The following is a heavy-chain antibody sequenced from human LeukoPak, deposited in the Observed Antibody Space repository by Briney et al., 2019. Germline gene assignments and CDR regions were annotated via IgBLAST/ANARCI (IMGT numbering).Heavy chain of an antibody. V-gene: IGHV3-64D*06. CDR1: GFTFSSYA. D-gene: IGHD4-17*01. CDR2: ISSNGGST. CDR3: VEDLSGSTVTTKYFDY. J-gene: IGHJ4*02. Sequence: PGGSLRLSCSASGFTFSSYAMHWVRQAPGKGLEYVSAISSNGGSTYYADSVKGRFTISRDNSKNTLYLQMSSLRAEDTAVYYCVEDLSGSTVTTKYFDYWGQGTLVTVSS.